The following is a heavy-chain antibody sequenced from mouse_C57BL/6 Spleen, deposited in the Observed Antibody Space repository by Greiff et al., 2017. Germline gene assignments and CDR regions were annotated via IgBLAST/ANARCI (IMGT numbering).Heavy chain of an antibody. D-gene: IGHD1-1*01. CDR3: ARYGYYGSSYAMDY. Sequence: QVQLQQSGAELVMPGASVKLSCKASGYTFTSYWMHWVKQRPGQGLEWIGEIDPSDSYTTYNQKFKGKSTLTVDKSSSTAYMQLSSLTSEDSAVYYCARYGYYGSSYAMDYWGQGTSVTVSS. J-gene: IGHJ4*01. V-gene: IGHV1-69*01. CDR2: IDPSDSYT. CDR1: GYTFTSYW.